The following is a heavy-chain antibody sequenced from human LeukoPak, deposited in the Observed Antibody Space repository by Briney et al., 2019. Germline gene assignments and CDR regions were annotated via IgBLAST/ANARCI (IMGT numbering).Heavy chain of an antibody. V-gene: IGHV3-23*01. CDR3: ANARDYDIFDY. Sequence: GGSLRLSCAASGFTFSSYAMSWVRQAPGKGLEWVSAISGSGGSTYYADSVKGRFTISRDNSKNTLYLQMNGLRAEDTAVYYCANARDYDIFDYWGQGTLVTVSS. J-gene: IGHJ4*02. CDR1: GFTFSSYA. CDR2: ISGSGGST. D-gene: IGHD3-9*01.